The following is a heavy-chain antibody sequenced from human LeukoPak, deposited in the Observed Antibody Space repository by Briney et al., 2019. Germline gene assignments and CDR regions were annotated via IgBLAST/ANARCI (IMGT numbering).Heavy chain of an antibody. V-gene: IGHV3-30*01. CDR1: GFTISSYA. CDR2: ITYDGSNK. J-gene: IGHJ5*02. Sequence: PGRSLRLSCAASGFTISSYAMHWVRQAPGKGLEWVAVITYDGSNKYYADSVKGRFTISRDNSKNTLYLQMNSLRAEDTAVYYCASRYYDFWSGYQNPGPFDPWGQGTLVTVSS. D-gene: IGHD3-3*01. CDR3: ASRYYDFWSGYQNPGPFDP.